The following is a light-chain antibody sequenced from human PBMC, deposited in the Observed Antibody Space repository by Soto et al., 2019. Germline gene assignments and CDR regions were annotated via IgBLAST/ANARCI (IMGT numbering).Light chain of an antibody. J-gene: IGKJ5*01. CDR3: QQCGSSST. CDR2: GAS. Sequence: ESVWSQSPGPMSLSPGERAALSCRASQTFSNSFLSWFQQIPGQAPRLLIYGASMRATGIPDRFSGSGSGTDFTLTISRLEPEDFAVYYCQQCGSSSTFGQGTRLEIK. CDR1: QTFSNSF. V-gene: IGKV3-20*01.